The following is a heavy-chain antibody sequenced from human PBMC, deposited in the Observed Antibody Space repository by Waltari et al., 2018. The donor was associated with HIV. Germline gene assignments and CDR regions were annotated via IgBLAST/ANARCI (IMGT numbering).Heavy chain of an antibody. CDR3: ALGSRDGYNGGYYFDY. Sequence: QVQLQESGPGLVKPSETLSLTCTVSGGSISSYYWSWIRQPPGKGLEWIGYIYYSGSTNYNPSLKSRVTISVDTSKNQFSLKLSSVTAADTAVYYCALGSRDGYNGGYYFDYWGQGTLVTVSS. V-gene: IGHV4-59*01. D-gene: IGHD3-10*01. CDR1: GGSISSYY. CDR2: IYYSGST. J-gene: IGHJ4*02.